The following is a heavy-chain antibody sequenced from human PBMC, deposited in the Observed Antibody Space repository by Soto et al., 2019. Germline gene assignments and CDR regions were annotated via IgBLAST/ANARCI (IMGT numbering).Heavy chain of an antibody. J-gene: IGHJ4*02. D-gene: IGHD6-13*01. Sequence: GGSLRLSCAASGFTFSSYAMSWVRQAPGKGLEWVSAISGSGGSTYYADSVKGRFTISRDNSKNTLYLQMNILRAEDTAVYYCAKESYSIAAAGNYFDYWGQGTLVTVSS. CDR1: GFTFSSYA. CDR3: AKESYSIAAAGNYFDY. CDR2: ISGSGGST. V-gene: IGHV3-23*01.